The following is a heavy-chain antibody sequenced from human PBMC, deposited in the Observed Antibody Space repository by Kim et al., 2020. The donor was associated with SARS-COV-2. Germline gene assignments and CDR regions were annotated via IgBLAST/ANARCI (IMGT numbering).Heavy chain of an antibody. D-gene: IGHD3-16*01. CDR2: RP. Sequence: RPHYNPALKSRVTISVDTSKNQSSLKLSSVTAADTAVYYCARRIYDTITWGQGTLVTVSS. V-gene: IGHV4-39*01. CDR3: ARRIYDTIT. J-gene: IGHJ5*02.